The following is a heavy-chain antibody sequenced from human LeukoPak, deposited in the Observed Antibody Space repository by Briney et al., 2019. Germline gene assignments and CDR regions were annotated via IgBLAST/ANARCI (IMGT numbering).Heavy chain of an antibody. Sequence: SETLSLTCAVYGGSFSGYYWSWIRQPPGKGLEWIGEINHSGGTNYNPSLKSRVTISVDTSKNQFSLKLSSVTAADTAVYYCARGGRYCSSTSCYRLGGYFDYWGQGTLVTVSS. CDR3: ARGGRYCSSTSCYRLGGYFDY. CDR1: GGSFSGYY. J-gene: IGHJ4*02. V-gene: IGHV4-34*01. CDR2: INHSGGT. D-gene: IGHD2-2*01.